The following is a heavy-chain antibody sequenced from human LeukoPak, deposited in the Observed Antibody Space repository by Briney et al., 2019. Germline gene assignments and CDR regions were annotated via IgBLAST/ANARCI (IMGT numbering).Heavy chain of an antibody. CDR3: ARVSYDYGDYYFDY. V-gene: IGHV1-18*01. Sequence: VASVKVSCKASGYTFTSYGISWVRQAPGQGLEWMGWISAYNGNTNYAQKLQGRVTMTTDTSTSTAYMELRSLRSDDTAVYYCARVSYDYGDYYFDYWGQGTLVTVSS. D-gene: IGHD4-17*01. CDR2: ISAYNGNT. CDR1: GYTFTSYG. J-gene: IGHJ4*02.